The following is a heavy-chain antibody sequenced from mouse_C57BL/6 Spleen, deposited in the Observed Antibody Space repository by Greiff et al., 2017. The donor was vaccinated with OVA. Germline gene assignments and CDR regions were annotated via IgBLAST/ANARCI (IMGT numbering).Heavy chain of an antibody. J-gene: IGHJ1*03. D-gene: IGHD3-2*02. V-gene: IGHV1-82*01. Sequence: QVQLQQSGPELVKPGASVKISCKASGYAFSSSWMNWVKQRPGKGLEWIGRIYPGDGDTNYNGKFKGKATLTADKSSSTAYMQLSSLTSEDSAVYFCARSGDFEGDWYCDVWGTGTTVTVSS. CDR1: GYAFSSSW. CDR3: ARSGDFEGDWYCDV. CDR2: IYPGDGDT.